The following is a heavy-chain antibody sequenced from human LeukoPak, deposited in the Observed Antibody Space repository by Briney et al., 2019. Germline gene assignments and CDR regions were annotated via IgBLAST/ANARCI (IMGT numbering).Heavy chain of an antibody. Sequence: GGSLRLSCAASGFTFSSYGMHWFRQAPVKGLEWVAVIWYDGSNKYYADSVKGRFTIPRDNSKNTLYLQMNSLRAEDTAVYYCARGNTAMVTWGQGTLVTVSS. CDR3: ARGNTAMVT. V-gene: IGHV3-33*01. CDR1: GFTFSSYG. CDR2: IWYDGSNK. J-gene: IGHJ4*02. D-gene: IGHD5-18*01.